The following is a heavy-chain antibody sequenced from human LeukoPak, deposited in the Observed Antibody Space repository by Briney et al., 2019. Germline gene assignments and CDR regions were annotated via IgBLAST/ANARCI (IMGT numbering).Heavy chain of an antibody. V-gene: IGHV3-23*01. CDR3: AELGITMIGGV. CDR2: ISGSGDNT. J-gene: IGHJ6*04. D-gene: IGHD3-10*02. Sequence: GGSLRLSCAASGFTFSSSGMSWVRQAPGKGLEWVSGISGSGDNTYYADSVKGRFTISRDNSKNTLYLQMNSLRAEDTAVYYCAELGITMIGGVWGKGTTVTISS. CDR1: GFTFSSSG.